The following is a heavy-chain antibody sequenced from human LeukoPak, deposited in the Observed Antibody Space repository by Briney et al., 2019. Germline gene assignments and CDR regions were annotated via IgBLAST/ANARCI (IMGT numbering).Heavy chain of an antibody. D-gene: IGHD2-2*01. Sequence: PSQTLSLTCTVSGGSISSGGYYWSWIRQHPGKGLGWIGYIYYSGSTYYNPSLKSRVTISVDTSKNQFSLKLSSVTAADTAVYYCARDRAPMPFDPWGQGTLVTVSS. CDR1: GGSISSGGYY. CDR3: ARDRAPMPFDP. V-gene: IGHV4-31*03. CDR2: IYYSGST. J-gene: IGHJ5*02.